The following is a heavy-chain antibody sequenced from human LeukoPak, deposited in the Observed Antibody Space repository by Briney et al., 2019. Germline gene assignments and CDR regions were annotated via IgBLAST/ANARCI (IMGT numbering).Heavy chain of an antibody. CDR3: AKAYCGGDCYDLDY. Sequence: PGGSLRLSCAASGFTFSTYAMSWVRQAPGKGLEWVSAISGSGGSTYYADSVKGRFTISRDNSKNTLYLQMNSLRAEDTAVYYCAKAYCGGDCYDLDYWGQGTLVSVSS. CDR1: GFTFSTYA. V-gene: IGHV3-23*01. J-gene: IGHJ4*02. D-gene: IGHD2-21*01. CDR2: ISGSGGST.